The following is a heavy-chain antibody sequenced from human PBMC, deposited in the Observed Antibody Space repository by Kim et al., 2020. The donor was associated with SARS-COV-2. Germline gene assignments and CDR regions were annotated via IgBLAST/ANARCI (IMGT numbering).Heavy chain of an antibody. CDR3: TRSLIAAAVP. V-gene: IGHV3-73*01. CDR2: IRSKANSYAT. D-gene: IGHD6-13*01. Sequence: GGSLRLSCAASGFTFSGSAMHWVRQASGKGLEWVGRIRSKANSYATAYAASVKGRFTISRDDSKNTAYLQMNSLKTEDTAVYYCTRSLIAAAVPWGQGTLVTVSS. J-gene: IGHJ5*02. CDR1: GFTFSGSA.